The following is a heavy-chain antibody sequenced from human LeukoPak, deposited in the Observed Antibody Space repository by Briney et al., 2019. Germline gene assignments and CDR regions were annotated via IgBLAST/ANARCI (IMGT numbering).Heavy chain of an antibody. V-gene: IGHV4-59*01. D-gene: IGHD1-7*01. CDR2: IFYSGRT. CDR3: ARTKVGWNSNWFDP. CDR1: GGSISSYY. J-gene: IGHJ5*02. Sequence: SETLSLTCTVSGGSISSYYWSWIRQPPGKGLEWIGYIFYSGRTNYNPSLKSRVTMSVDTSKNQFSLKLSSVTAADTAVYYCARTKVGWNSNWFDPWGQGTLVTVPS.